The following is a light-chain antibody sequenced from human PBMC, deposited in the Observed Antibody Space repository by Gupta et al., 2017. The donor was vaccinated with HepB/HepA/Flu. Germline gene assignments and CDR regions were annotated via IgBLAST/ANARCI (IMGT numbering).Light chain of an antibody. Sequence: DIVMTQFPLSLPVTPGEPASISCRSSQSLLNSNGYHYLDWYVQKPGQSPQLLISVVSLRASGVPDRFSGSGSGTDFTLTIIRVEAEDVGVYYCSQGLHPPHTFGGGTKVEIK. J-gene: IGKJ4*01. CDR2: VVS. CDR3: SQGLHPPHT. CDR1: QSLLNSNGYHY. V-gene: IGKV2-28*01.